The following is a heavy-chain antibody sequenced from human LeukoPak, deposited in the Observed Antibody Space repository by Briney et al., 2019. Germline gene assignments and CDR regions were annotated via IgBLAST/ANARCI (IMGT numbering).Heavy chain of an antibody. V-gene: IGHV3-23*01. D-gene: IGHD1-26*01. Sequence: GGSLRLSCAVSGFTFSSYAMSWVRQAPGKGLEWVSSISADGGSIYYADSVKGRFTNSRDNSKNTLYLQMNSLRAEDTAVYYCAAFSGSYWDLDYWGQGTLVTVSS. J-gene: IGHJ4*02. CDR2: ISADGGSI. CDR1: GFTFSSYA. CDR3: AAFSGSYWDLDY.